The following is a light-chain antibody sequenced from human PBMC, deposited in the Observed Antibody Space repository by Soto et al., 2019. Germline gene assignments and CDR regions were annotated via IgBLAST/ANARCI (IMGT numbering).Light chain of an antibody. CDR3: SPADSFPPT. J-gene: IGKJ1*01. CDR1: QGISSW. V-gene: IGKV1-12*01. CDR2: AAS. Sequence: DIQMTQSPSSVSASVGDRVTITCRASQGISSWLAWYQQKAGKAPKLLIYAASSLQSGVPSRFSGSGSGTDFTLTLRNLQPEGFATYNCSPADSFPPTFGQGTKVEIK.